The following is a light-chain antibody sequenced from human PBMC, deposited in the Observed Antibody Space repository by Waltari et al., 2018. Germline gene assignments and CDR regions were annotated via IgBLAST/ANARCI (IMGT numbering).Light chain of an antibody. V-gene: IGKV3-15*01. CDR1: QSVGIN. CDR2: GAS. J-gene: IGKJ1*01. CDR3: HQYNNWPRT. Sequence: EIVMTQSPATLSVSPGERATLSCRASQSVGINLAWYQHKPGQVPRLFIYGASTRATGFPARFSGSGSGTEFTLTISSLQSEDFAVYYCHQYNNWPRTLGQGTKVEIK.